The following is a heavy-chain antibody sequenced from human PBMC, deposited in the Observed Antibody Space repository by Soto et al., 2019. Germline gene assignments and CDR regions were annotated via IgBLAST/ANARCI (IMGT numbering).Heavy chain of an antibody. J-gene: IGHJ4*02. CDR1: GFTFSSYA. CDR3: AKGGKPDYGDEREGYYFDY. V-gene: IGHV3-23*01. CDR2: ISGSGGST. D-gene: IGHD4-17*01. Sequence: GGSLRLSCAASGFTFSSYAMSWVRQAPGKGLEWVSAISGSGGSTYYADSVKGRFTISRDNSKNTLYLQMNSLRAEDTAVYYCAKGGKPDYGDEREGYYFDYWGQGTLVTVSS.